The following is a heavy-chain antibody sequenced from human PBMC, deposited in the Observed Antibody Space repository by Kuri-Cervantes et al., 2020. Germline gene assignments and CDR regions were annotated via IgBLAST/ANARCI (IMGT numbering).Heavy chain of an antibody. Sequence: GESLKISCAASGFTFSSYSMNWVRQAPGKGLEWVSSISSSSSNIYYADSVKGRFTISRDNAKNSLYLQMNSLRAEDTAVYYCARDLDGKDYWGQGTLVTVSS. V-gene: IGHV3-21*01. CDR1: GFTFSSYS. D-gene: IGHD3/OR15-3a*01. J-gene: IGHJ4*02. CDR2: ISSSSSNI. CDR3: ARDLDGKDY.